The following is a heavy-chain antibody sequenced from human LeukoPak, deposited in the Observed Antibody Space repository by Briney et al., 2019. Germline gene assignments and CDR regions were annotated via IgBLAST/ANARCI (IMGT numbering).Heavy chain of an antibody. Sequence: GGSLRLSCAASGFTFSSYSMNWVRQAPGKGLEWVSSISSSSSYIYYADSVKGRFTMSRDNSKNTLYLQMNSLRAEDTAVYYCAKIGIPVAANEYWGQGTLVTVSS. D-gene: IGHD6-19*01. CDR3: AKIGIPVAANEY. J-gene: IGHJ4*02. V-gene: IGHV3-21*04. CDR1: GFTFSSYS. CDR2: ISSSSSYI.